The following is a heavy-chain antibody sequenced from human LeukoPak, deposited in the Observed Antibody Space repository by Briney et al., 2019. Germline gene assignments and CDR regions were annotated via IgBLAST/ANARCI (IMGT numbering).Heavy chain of an antibody. CDR1: GYTFTNYW. CDR3: ARLSEMTSRYYFDY. CDR2: IYPGDSDT. J-gene: IGHJ4*02. D-gene: IGHD1-14*01. V-gene: IGHV5-51*01. Sequence: GESLKISCKGSGYTFTNYWIGWVRQMPGKGLEWMGIIYPGDSDTRYSPSFQGQVTISADKSISTAYLQWSSLKASDTAMYYCARLSEMTSRYYFDYWGQGTLVTVSS.